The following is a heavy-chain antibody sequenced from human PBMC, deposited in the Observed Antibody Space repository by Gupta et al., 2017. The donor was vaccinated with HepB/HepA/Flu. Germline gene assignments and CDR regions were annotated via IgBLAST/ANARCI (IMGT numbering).Heavy chain of an antibody. V-gene: IGHV3-23*01. D-gene: IGHD2-2*01. CDR3: MKWSATCYRGWFDP. Sequence: EVKLLESGAGLVELGGSVRLSCEASGFSYTSYSLRWGRQAPGKGLEWVSSISSSGTNTDYADSVKGRFTISRDNSKNTLYLQLNSLRAEDTAVYYCMKWSATCYRGWFDPWGQGSLVTVSS. CDR2: ISSSGTNT. CDR1: GFSYTSYS. J-gene: IGHJ5*02.